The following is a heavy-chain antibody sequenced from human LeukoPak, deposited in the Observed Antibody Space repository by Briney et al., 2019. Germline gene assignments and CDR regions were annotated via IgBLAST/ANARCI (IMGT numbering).Heavy chain of an antibody. CDR1: GGSISSGDYY. V-gene: IGHV4-30-4*01. D-gene: IGHD3-16*01. CDR2: IYYSGST. CDR3: ARLFLGEWAYYFDY. Sequence: PSETLSLTCTVSGGSISSGDYYWSWIRQPPGKGLEWIGYIYYSGSTYYNPSLKSRVTISVDTSKNQFSLKLSSVTAADTAVYYCARLFLGEWAYYFDYWGQGTLVTVSS. J-gene: IGHJ4*02.